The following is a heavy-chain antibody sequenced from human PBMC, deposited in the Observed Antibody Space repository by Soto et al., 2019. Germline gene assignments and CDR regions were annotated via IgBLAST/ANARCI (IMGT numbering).Heavy chain of an antibody. D-gene: IGHD3-9*01. CDR2: IYYSGST. Sequence: PSETLSLTCTVSDGSISSSCYYWGWIREPPGKGLEWTGRIYYSGSTYYNPSLKSRVTISVDTSKNQFSLKLRSVTAADTGVYYCARLFTPPLDYDFLTGYPTPFFDYWGQGTLVTVSS. CDR1: DGSISSSCYY. J-gene: IGHJ4*02. V-gene: IGHV4-39*01. CDR3: ARLFTPPLDYDFLTGYPTPFFDY.